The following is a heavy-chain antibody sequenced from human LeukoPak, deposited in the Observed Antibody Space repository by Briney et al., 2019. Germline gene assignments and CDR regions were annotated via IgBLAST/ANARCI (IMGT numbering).Heavy chain of an antibody. J-gene: IGHJ5*02. D-gene: IGHD5-18*01. CDR1: GGSISSSSYY. CDR2: IYYSGST. Sequence: SETLSLTCTVSGGSISSSSYYWGWIRQPPGKGLEWIGSIYYSGSTYYSPSLKSRVTISVDTSKNQFSLKLSSVTAADTAVYYCAREILAASYGFFRTGTWFDPWGQGTLVTVSS. V-gene: IGHV4-39*07. CDR3: AREILAASYGFFRTGTWFDP.